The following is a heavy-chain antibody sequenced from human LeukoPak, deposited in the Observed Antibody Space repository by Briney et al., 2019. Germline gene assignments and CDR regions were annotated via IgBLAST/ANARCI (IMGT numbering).Heavy chain of an antibody. J-gene: IGHJ4*02. V-gene: IGHV4-34*01. D-gene: IGHD6-6*01. Sequence: SETLSLTCTVYGGSFSGYYWSWIRQPPGKGLEWIGEINHSGSTNYNPSLKSRVTISVDTSKNQFSLKLSSVTAADTAVYYCARGWGAARHLYFDYWGQGTLVTVSS. CDR3: ARGWGAARHLYFDY. CDR1: GGSFSGYY. CDR2: INHSGST.